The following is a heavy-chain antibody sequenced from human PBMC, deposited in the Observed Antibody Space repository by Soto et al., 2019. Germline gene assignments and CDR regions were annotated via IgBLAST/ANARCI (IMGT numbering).Heavy chain of an antibody. J-gene: IGHJ4*02. CDR2: ILYDGSNK. Sequence: GGSLRLSCAASGFTFSSYGMHWVRQAPGKGLEWVAVILYDGSNKYYADSVKGRFTISRDNSKNTLYLQMNSLRAEDTAVYYCAKDRGALRWSEEHYYFDYWGQGTLVTVSS. CDR1: GFTFSSYG. D-gene: IGHD4-17*01. V-gene: IGHV3-30*18. CDR3: AKDRGALRWSEEHYYFDY.